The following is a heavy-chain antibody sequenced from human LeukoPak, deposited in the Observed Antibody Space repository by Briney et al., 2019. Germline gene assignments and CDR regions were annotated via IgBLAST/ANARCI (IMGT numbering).Heavy chain of an antibody. Sequence: SETLSLTCTVSGDFFSSGGYYWSWVRQHAGRGLGWLGYIYYSGSTYYNPSLKSRVTISVDTSKTQFSLKLSSVTAADTAVYYCARDFGGSCCNYYYYGMDVWGQGTTVTVSS. CDR1: GDFFSSGGYY. D-gene: IGHD2-15*01. J-gene: IGHJ6*02. V-gene: IGHV4-31*03. CDR2: IYYSGST. CDR3: ARDFGGSCCNYYYYGMDV.